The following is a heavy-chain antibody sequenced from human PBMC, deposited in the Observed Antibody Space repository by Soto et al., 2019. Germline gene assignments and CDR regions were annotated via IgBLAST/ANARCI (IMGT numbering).Heavy chain of an antibody. D-gene: IGHD3-22*01. V-gene: IGHV3-23*01. CDR3: ALNAYYDSSDYYYDY. CDR2: ISGSGGST. CDR1: GFTFSSYA. J-gene: IGHJ4*02. Sequence: EVQLLESGGGLVQPGGSLRLSCAASGFTFSSYAMSWVRQAPGTGLEWVSAISGSGGSTYYATSVKGRFTITRDKSKNTLYRQMNSMSADATAVYYCALNAYYDSSDYYYDYWGQGTLVTVSS.